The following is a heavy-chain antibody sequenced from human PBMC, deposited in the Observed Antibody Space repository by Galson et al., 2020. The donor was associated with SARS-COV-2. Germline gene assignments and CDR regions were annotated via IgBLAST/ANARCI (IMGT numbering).Heavy chain of an antibody. Sequence: GGSLRLSCAASEFTFSSYWMHWVRQAPGKGLVWVSRIYSEGSSTSYADSVKGRFTISGDDAKNTLYLHMRSLRAEDTAVYYCARGDMRNDYFDYWGQGTLVTVSS. CDR2: IYSEGSST. CDR3: ARGDMRNDYFDY. CDR1: EFTFSSYW. D-gene: IGHD3-16*01. J-gene: IGHJ4*02. V-gene: IGHV3-74*01.